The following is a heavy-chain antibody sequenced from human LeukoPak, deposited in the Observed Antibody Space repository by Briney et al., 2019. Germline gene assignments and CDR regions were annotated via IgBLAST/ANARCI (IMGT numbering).Heavy chain of an antibody. CDR2: IYSGGNT. CDR1: GGSFSSNS. D-gene: IGHD6-13*01. CDR3: AKDKAQQLVPHYMDV. J-gene: IGHJ6*03. Sequence: ETLSLTCTVSGGSFSSNSWSWVRQAPGKGLEWVSFIYSGGNTHYSDSVKGRFTLSRDNAKNSLYLQMNSLRAEDTALYYCAKDKAQQLVPHYMDVWGKGTTVTISS. V-gene: IGHV3-53*05.